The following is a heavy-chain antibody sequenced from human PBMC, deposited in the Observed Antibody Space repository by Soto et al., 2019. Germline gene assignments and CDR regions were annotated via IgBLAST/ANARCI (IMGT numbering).Heavy chain of an antibody. CDR1: GFTFSSHW. V-gene: IGHV3-7*01. CDR2: IKQDGSEK. Sequence: EAQLVESGGGLVQPGGSLRLSCVGSGFTFSSHWMSWVRQAPGKGLEWVANIKQDGSEKYYVDSVKGRFTISRDNAKNSLHLQMNSLRAEDTAVYYCERSVRSAFDIWGQGTMVAVSS. J-gene: IGHJ3*02. CDR3: ERSVRSAFDI. D-gene: IGHD2-8*01.